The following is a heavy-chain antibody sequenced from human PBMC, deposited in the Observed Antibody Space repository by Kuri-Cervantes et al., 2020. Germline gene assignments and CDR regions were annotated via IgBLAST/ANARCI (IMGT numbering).Heavy chain of an antibody. J-gene: IGHJ4*02. D-gene: IGHD3-10*01. V-gene: IGHV4-30-2*01. CDR1: GGSISSGGYS. Sequence: SETLSLTCAVSGGSISSGGYSWSWIRQPPGKGLEWIGYIYHSGSTYYNPSLKSRVTMSVDRSKNQFSLKLCSVTAADTAVYYCARGAGLLWFGELHKYYFDYWGQGTLVTVSS. CDR2: IYHSGST. CDR3: ARGAGLLWFGELHKYYFDY.